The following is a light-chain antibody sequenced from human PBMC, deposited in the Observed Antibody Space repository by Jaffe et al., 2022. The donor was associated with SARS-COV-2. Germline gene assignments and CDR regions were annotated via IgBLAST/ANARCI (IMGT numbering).Light chain of an antibody. J-gene: IGLJ2*01. Sequence: SYVLTQPPSVSVAPGQTARITCGGNNIESKGVHWYQQKPGQAPVVIVYDDSDRPSGIPERFSGSNSGDTATLTISRVEAGDEADYYCQVWDSSTGRYVVFGGGTKLTVL. CDR1: NIESKG. CDR2: DDS. V-gene: IGLV3-21*02. CDR3: QVWDSSTGRYVV.